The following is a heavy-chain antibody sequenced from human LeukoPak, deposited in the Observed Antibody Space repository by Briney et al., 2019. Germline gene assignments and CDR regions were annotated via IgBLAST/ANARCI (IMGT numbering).Heavy chain of an antibody. D-gene: IGHD5-12*01. V-gene: IGHV3-23*01. J-gene: IGHJ4*02. Sequence: PGGSLRLSCATSGFTFSSYVMSWVRQAPGKGLEWVSTIKSSGSGTQYADSVKGRFTVSRGDSKNTLYLQMNSLRAEDTAVYYCAKGPSSGPPYYFDYWGQGTLVTVSS. CDR2: IKSSGSGT. CDR3: AKGPSSGPPYYFDY. CDR1: GFTFSSYV.